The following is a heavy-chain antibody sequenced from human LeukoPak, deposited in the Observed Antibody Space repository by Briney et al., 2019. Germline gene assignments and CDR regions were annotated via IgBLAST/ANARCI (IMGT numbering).Heavy chain of an antibody. Sequence: ASVKVSCKVSGYTLTELSMHWVRQAPGKGLEWMGGFDPEDVETIYAQKFQGRVTMTEDTSTDTAYMELSSLRSEDTAVYYCATGPTLITIFGVVREVGYYYGMDVWGQGTTVTVSS. D-gene: IGHD3-3*01. CDR3: ATGPTLITIFGVVREVGYYYGMDV. J-gene: IGHJ6*02. CDR1: GYTLTELS. CDR2: FDPEDVET. V-gene: IGHV1-24*01.